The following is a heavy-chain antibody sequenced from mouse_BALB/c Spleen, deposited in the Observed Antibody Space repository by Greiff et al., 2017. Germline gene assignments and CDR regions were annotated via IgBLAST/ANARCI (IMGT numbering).Heavy chain of an antibody. CDR2: INPSNGRT. Sequence: QVQLQQPGAELVKPGASVKLSCKASGYTFTSYWMHWVKQRPGQGLEWIGEINPSNGRTNYNEKFKSKATLTVDKSSSTAYMQLSSLTSEDSAVYYWARGGDRYDDAMDYWGQGTSVTVSS. D-gene: IGHD2-14*01. CDR3: ARGGDRYDDAMDY. J-gene: IGHJ4*01. V-gene: IGHV1S81*02. CDR1: GYTFTSYW.